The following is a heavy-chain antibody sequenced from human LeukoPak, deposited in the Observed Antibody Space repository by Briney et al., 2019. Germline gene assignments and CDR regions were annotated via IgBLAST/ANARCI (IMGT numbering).Heavy chain of an antibody. V-gene: IGHV1-18*01. CDR2: ISTYNGNT. CDR3: ASGRGAVASWRAFDI. J-gene: IGHJ3*02. CDR1: GYTFTSFG. Sequence: ASVKVSCKASGYTFTSFGVSWVRQAPGQGLEWIGWISTYNGNTNYAQNFQGRVTMTTDTSTTTVYVELRGLRSDDTAVYFCASGRGAVASWRAFDIWGQGTMVTVSS. D-gene: IGHD6-19*01.